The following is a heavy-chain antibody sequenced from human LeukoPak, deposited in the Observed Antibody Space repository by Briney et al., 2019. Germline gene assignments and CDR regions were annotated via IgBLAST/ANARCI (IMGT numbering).Heavy chain of an antibody. CDR3: ARVSVPLGAFDI. CDR1: GYTFTGYY. CDR2: INPNSGGT. D-gene: IGHD7-27*01. V-gene: IGHV1-2*02. J-gene: IGHJ3*02. Sequence: VASVKVSCKASGYTFTGYYMHWVRQAPGQGLGWMGWINPNSGGTNYAHKFQGRVTMTRDTSISTAYMELSRLRSDDTAVYYCARVSVPLGAFDIWGQGTMVTVSS.